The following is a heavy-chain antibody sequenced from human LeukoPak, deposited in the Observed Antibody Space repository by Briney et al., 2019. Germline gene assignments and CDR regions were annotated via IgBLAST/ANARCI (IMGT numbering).Heavy chain of an antibody. CDR2: IIPIFGTT. V-gene: IGHV1-69*13. Sequence: SVKVSCKASGGTFSSYAISWVRQAPGQGLEWMGGIIPIFGTTNYAQKFQGRVTITADESTSTAYMELSSLRSEDTAVYYCARGSDGSGSYGSFYYYMDVWGKGTTVTVSS. D-gene: IGHD3-10*01. J-gene: IGHJ6*03. CDR3: ARGSDGSGSYGSFYYYMDV. CDR1: GGTFSSYA.